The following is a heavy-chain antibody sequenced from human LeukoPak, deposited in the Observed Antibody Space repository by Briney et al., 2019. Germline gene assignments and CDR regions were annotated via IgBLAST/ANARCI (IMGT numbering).Heavy chain of an antibody. CDR3: VTNILTGYYSHYYYMDV. V-gene: IGHV1-18*01. Sequence: ASVKVSRKASGGTFSSYAISWVRQAPGQGREWMGWISAYNGNTNYTQKLQGRVTMTTDTSTSTAYMELRSLRSDDTAVYYCVTNILTGYYSHYYYMDVWGKGTTVTISS. CDR2: ISAYNGNT. CDR1: GGTFSSYA. J-gene: IGHJ6*03. D-gene: IGHD3-9*01.